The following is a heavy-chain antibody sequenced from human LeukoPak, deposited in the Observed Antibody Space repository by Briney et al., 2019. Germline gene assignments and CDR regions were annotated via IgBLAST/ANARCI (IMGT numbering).Heavy chain of an antibody. CDR1: GGSFSGYY. Sequence: PSETLSLTYAVYGGSFSGYYWSWIRQHPGKGLEWIGYIYYSGSTYYNPSLKSRVTISVDTSKNQFSLKLSSVTAADTAVYYCARVGYGSGSYQFDPWGQGTLVTVSS. CDR2: IYYSGST. CDR3: ARVGYGSGSYQFDP. V-gene: IGHV4-31*11. J-gene: IGHJ5*02. D-gene: IGHD3-10*01.